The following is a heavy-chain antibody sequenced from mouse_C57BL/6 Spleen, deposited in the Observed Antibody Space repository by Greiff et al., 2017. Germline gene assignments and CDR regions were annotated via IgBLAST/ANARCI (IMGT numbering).Heavy chain of an antibody. D-gene: IGHD2-4*01. J-gene: IGHJ2*01. CDR2: IWRGGST. CDR1: GFSLTRYG. V-gene: IGHV2-5*01. CDR3: AKNSYDYDFDY. Sequence: QVQLQQSGPGLVQPSQSLSIPCTVSGFSLTRYGVHWVRQSPGKGLEWLGVIWRGGSTDYNASFMSRLSITKDNSKSQVFFKMNSLQADDTAIYYCAKNSYDYDFDYWGQGTTLTVSS.